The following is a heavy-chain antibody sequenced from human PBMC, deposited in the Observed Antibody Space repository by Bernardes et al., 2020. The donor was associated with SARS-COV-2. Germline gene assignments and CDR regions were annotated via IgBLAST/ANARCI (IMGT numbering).Heavy chain of an antibody. Sequence: TLSLTCTVSGGSISSYYWSWIRQPPGKGLEWIGYIYYSGSTNYNPSLKSRVTISVDTSKNQFSLKLSSVTAADTAVYYCARDRYPGLVVDWGQGTLVTVSS. CDR3: ARDRYPGLVVD. CDR1: GGSISSYY. V-gene: IGHV4-59*01. J-gene: IGHJ4*02. D-gene: IGHD3-22*01. CDR2: IYYSGST.